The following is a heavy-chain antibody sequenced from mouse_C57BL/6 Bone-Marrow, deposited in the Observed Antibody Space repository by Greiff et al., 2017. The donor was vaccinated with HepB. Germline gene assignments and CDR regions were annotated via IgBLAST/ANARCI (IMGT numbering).Heavy chain of an antibody. CDR2: IDPSDSYT. V-gene: IGHV1-69*01. CDR3: ARDYYGNSYDY. Sequence: QVQLQHPGAELVMPGASVKLSCKASGYTFTSYWMHWVKQRPGQGLEWIGEIDPSDSYTNYNQKFKGKSTLTVDKSSSTAYMQLSSLTSEDSAVYYCARDYYGNSYDYWGQGTTLTVSS. CDR1: GYTFTSYW. D-gene: IGHD2-1*01. J-gene: IGHJ2*01.